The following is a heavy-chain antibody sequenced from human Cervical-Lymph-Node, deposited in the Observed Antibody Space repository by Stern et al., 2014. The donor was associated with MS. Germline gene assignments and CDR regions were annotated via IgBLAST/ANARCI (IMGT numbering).Heavy chain of an antibody. D-gene: IGHD2-2*01. CDR1: GFTFGRHS. CDR3: ARPASARYFDY. J-gene: IGHJ4*02. CDR2: IAYYASSQ. V-gene: IGHV3-30-3*01. Sequence: VQLVESGGGVVQPGRSLRLSCATSGFTFGRHSMHWVRQAPGKGLEWVAIIAYYASSQPYAYSVKGRFTISRSNSNNTLYLQMNSLRVEDTAMYYCARPASARYFDYWGQGSQVTVSS.